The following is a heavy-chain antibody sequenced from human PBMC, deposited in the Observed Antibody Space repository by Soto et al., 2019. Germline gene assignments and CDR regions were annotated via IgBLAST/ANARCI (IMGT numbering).Heavy chain of an antibody. CDR2: IKQDGSEK. V-gene: IGHV3-7*01. D-gene: IGHD3-3*01. CDR1: GSTFSSYW. Sequence: PGGSLRLSCAASGSTFSSYWMSWVRQAPGKGLEWVANIKQDGSEKYYVDSVKGRFTISRDNAKNSLYLQMNSLRAEDTAVYYCARSLGRVYDFWSGYYTPGVVLYGMDVWGQGTTVTVSS. CDR3: ARSLGRVYDFWSGYYTPGVVLYGMDV. J-gene: IGHJ6*02.